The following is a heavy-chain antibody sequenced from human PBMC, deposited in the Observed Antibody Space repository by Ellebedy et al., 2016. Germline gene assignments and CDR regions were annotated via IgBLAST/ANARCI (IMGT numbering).Heavy chain of an antibody. CDR3: GRAKPALDY. CDR1: GFTFSVRG. CDR2: ISGSGGST. V-gene: IGHV3-23*01. J-gene: IGHJ4*02. D-gene: IGHD2-2*01. Sequence: GESLKISXVGSGFTFSVRGMTWVRQAPGMGLEWVSAISGSGGSTYYADSVKGRFTISRDNSKNTLYLQMNSLRAEDTAVYYCGRAKPALDYWGQGTLVTVSS.